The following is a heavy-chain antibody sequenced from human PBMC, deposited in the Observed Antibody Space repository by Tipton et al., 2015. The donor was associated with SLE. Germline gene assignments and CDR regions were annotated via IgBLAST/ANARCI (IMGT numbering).Heavy chain of an antibody. CDR2: IYSGGTS. CDR1: GFTVSSNY. CDR3: AKSAYYFGSGTYSYYFDY. J-gene: IGHJ4*02. V-gene: IGHV3-53*05. D-gene: IGHD3-10*01. Sequence: FLRLSCAASGFTVSSNYMTWVRQAPGKGLEWVSVIYSGGTSNYADTVKGRFTISRDTSKNVLYLQMNSLRAEDTAVYFCAKSAYYFGSGTYSYYFDYWGQGALVTVSS.